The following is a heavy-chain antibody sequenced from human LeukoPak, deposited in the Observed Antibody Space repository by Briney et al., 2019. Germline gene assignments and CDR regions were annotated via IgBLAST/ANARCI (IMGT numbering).Heavy chain of an antibody. CDR2: ISAYNGNT. J-gene: IGHJ5*02. CDR3: ARSRYCTNGVCLFGWFDP. V-gene: IGHV1-18*01. CDR1: GYTFTSYG. Sequence: ASVKVSCKASGYTFTSYGISWVRQAPGQGLEWMGWISAYNGNTNYAQKLQGRVTMTTDTSTSTAYMELRSLRSDDTAVYYCARSRYCTNGVCLFGWFDPWAREPWSPSPQ. D-gene: IGHD2-8*01.